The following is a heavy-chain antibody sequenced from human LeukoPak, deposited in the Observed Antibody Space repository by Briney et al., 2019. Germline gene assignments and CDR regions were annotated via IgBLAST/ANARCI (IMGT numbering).Heavy chain of an antibody. V-gene: IGHV4-39*01. J-gene: IGHJ4*02. CDR2: IYYSGST. CDR1: GGSISSSSYY. Sequence: SETLSLTCTVSGGSISSSSYYWGWIRQPPGKGLEWIGSIYYSGSTYYNPSLKSRVTISVDTSKNQFSLKLSSVTAADTAMYYCARQGNGDLYYFDYWGQGTLVTVSS. D-gene: IGHD4-17*01. CDR3: ARQGNGDLYYFDY.